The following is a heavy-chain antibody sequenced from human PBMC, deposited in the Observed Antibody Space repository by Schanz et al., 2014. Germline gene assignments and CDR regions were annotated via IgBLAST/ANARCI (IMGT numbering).Heavy chain of an antibody. CDR2: INSDGTKR. CDR1: GFTLSSYG. Sequence: QVRLVESGGGVVQPGRSLRLSCAASGFTLSSYGMHWVRQAPGKGLEWVAFINSDGTKRFYADSVKSRFTISRDNSKNTLYLQMNSLRAEDTAVYYCARVDSSGYFFDNWGQGTRVTVSS. V-gene: IGHV3-33*08. CDR3: ARVDSSGYFFDN. D-gene: IGHD3-22*01. J-gene: IGHJ4*02.